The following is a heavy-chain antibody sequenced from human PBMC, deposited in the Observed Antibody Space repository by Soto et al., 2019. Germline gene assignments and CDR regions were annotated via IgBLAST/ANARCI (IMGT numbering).Heavy chain of an antibody. CDR2: ISPYSGYT. CDR3: ARGASVLIPAAQPSRFDS. V-gene: IGHV1-18*01. J-gene: IGHJ4*02. CDR1: GYTFTSYG. Sequence: ASVKVSCKASGYTFTSYGISWVRQAPGQGLEWMGWISPYSGYTHSAQKFHGRLTLTTDTAASTAYMELRILRSADTALYYCARGASVLIPAAQPSRFDSWGQGTLVTVSS. D-gene: IGHD2-2*01.